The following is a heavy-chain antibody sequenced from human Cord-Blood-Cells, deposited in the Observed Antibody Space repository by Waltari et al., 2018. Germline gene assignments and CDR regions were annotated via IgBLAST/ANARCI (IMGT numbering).Heavy chain of an antibody. J-gene: IGHJ2*01. Sequence: QVQLVQSGAEVKKPGASVKVSCQASGYTFTSYDINWVRQATGQGLEWIGWMNPSRGNTGYGEKCQGRVTMTRNTSVSTAYMELSSLRSEDTAVYYCARGLRRYFDRWGRGTLVTVSS. V-gene: IGHV1-8*01. CDR3: ARGLRRYFDR. D-gene: IGHD3-16*01. CDR2: MNPSRGNT. CDR1: GYTFTSYD.